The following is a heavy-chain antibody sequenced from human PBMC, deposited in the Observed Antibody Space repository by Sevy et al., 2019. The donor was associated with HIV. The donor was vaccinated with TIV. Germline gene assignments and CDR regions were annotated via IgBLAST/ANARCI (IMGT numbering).Heavy chain of an antibody. D-gene: IGHD2-21*01. Sequence: GGSLRLSCAASGFSFSSYGMHWVRQAPGKGLEWMSYIQYDGSNKDYADSVKGRFTISRDNSKNTLYLQMNSRRVEDTAVFYCGKEGGGEGGDHWGQGTLVTVSS. J-gene: IGHJ4*02. CDR2: IQYDGSNK. CDR1: GFSFSSYG. V-gene: IGHV3-30*02. CDR3: GKEGGGEGGDH.